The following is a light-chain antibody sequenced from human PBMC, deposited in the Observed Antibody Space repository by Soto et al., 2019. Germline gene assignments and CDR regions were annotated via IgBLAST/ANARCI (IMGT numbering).Light chain of an antibody. Sequence: QRTQCRSTVWASVGDGDSITCRVSQSISIYLNWYQLKPGKAPNLLMYGASYLKSGVPTRFSVSGSGTDSTLTISSLQPEDFAIYHCQQTYSTPELTFGQGTRLEI. CDR2: GAS. J-gene: IGKJ5*01. V-gene: IGKV1-39*01. CDR3: QQTYSTPELT. CDR1: QSISIY.